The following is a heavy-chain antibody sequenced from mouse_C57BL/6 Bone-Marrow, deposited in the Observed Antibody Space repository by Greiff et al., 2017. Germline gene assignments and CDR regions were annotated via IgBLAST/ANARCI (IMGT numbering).Heavy chain of an antibody. J-gene: IGHJ4*01. Sequence: VQLVESGAELAKPGASVKMSCKASGYTFTSYWMHWVKQRPGQGLEWIGYINPSTGYTEYNQKFKDKATLTADKSSSTAYMQLSSLTSEDSAVYYCARVGGYYAMDYWGQGTSVTVSS. CDR3: ARVGGYYAMDY. D-gene: IGHD1-1*02. CDR2: INPSTGYT. V-gene: IGHV1-7*01. CDR1: GYTFTSYW.